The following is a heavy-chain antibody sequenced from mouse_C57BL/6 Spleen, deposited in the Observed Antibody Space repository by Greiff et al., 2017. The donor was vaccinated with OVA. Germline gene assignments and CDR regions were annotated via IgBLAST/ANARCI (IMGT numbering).Heavy chain of an antibody. V-gene: IGHV1-80*01. D-gene: IGHD1-1*01. CDR3: ARSDYGSSYYWYFDV. Sequence: QVQLQQSGAELVKPGASVKISCKASGYAFSSYWMNWVKQRPGKGLEWIGQIYPGDGDTNYNGKFKGKATLTADKSSSTAYMQLSSLTSEDSAVYFCARSDYGSSYYWYFDVWGTGTTVTVSS. CDR2: IYPGDGDT. J-gene: IGHJ1*03. CDR1: GYAFSSYW.